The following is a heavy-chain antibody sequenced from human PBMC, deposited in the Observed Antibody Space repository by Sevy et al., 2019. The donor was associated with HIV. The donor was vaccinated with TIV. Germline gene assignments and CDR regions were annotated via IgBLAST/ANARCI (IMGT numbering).Heavy chain of an antibody. J-gene: IGHJ3*02. V-gene: IGHV2-5*02. CDR3: AHNDYYDSSGYPDDAFDI. CDR1: GFSLSTSGVG. CDR2: IYWDDDK. D-gene: IGHD3-22*01. Sequence: SGPTLVNPTQTLTLTCTFSGFSLSTSGVGVGWIRQPPGKALEWLALIYWDDDKRYSPSLKSRLTITKDTSKNQVVLTMTNMDPVDTATYYCAHNDYYDSSGYPDDAFDIWGQGTMVTVSS.